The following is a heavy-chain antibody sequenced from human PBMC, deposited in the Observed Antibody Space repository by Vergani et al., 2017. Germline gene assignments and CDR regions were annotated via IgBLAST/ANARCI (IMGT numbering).Heavy chain of an antibody. CDR2: ISSSSSYI. CDR3: SLGGSGWYGGL. D-gene: IGHD6-19*01. Sequence: EVQLVESGGGLVKPGGSLRLSCAASGFTFSSYSMNWVRQAPGKGLEWVSSISSSSSYIYYADSVKGRFTISRDNAKNSLYLQMNILRAEDTAVYYCSLGGSGWYGGLWGQGTLVTVSS. J-gene: IGHJ4*02. V-gene: IGHV3-21*01. CDR1: GFTFSSYS.